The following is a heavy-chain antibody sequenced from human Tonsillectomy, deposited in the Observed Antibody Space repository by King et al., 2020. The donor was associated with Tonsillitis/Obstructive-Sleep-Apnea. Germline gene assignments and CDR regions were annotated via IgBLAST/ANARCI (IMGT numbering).Heavy chain of an antibody. D-gene: IGHD5-18*01. J-gene: IGHJ4*02. CDR1: GGTFSSYG. CDR3: ARVSVNRYSYGNYFDY. Sequence: QLVQSGAEVKKPGSSVKVSCKASGGTFSSYGIHWVRQAPGQGLEWMGGIIPLLSVVNYAQKFLGRVTITADRSTTTAYMELSSLRSEDTAMYYCARVSVNRYSYGNYFDYWGQGTLVTVSS. CDR2: IIPLLSVV. V-gene: IGHV1-69*10.